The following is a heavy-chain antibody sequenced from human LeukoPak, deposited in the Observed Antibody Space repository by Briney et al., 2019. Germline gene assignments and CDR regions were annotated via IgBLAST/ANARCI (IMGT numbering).Heavy chain of an antibody. D-gene: IGHD1-26*01. J-gene: IGHJ5*02. Sequence: ASVKVSCKASGYTFIDYYIHWVRQAPGQGLECMGWMNPKTGDTRYEEKFQGRVAMTRETSITTAYMELSGLNSDATAMYFCTRDVIVGYRQGYFDPWGQGTLVTVSS. CDR2: MNPKTGDT. V-gene: IGHV1-2*02. CDR1: GYTFIDYY. CDR3: TRDVIVGYRQGYFDP.